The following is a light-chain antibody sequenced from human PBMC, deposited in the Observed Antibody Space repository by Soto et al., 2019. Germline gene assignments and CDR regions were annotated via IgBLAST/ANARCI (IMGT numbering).Light chain of an antibody. CDR2: SAN. CDR3: LLYFGGAQV. J-gene: IGLJ2*01. CDR1: TGAVTNDNY. V-gene: IGLV7-43*01. Sequence: QAVVTQEPSLTLSPGGTVTLTCASSTGAVTNDNYPNWLQQKPGQAPRGLIYSANNRHSWTPARFSGSLLGGKAALTLSGVQPEDEGDYYCLLYFGGAQVFGGGTKLTVL.